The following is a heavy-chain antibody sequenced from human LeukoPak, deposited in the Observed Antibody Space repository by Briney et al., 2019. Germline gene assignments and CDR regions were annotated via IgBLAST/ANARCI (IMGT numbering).Heavy chain of an antibody. J-gene: IGHJ6*03. CDR2: FYQSGT. V-gene: IGHV4-34*01. CDR1: GGSLSDFH. D-gene: IGHD2-2*01. CDR3: ARETSYPQYCSSTSCYGGYYYYYYMDV. Sequence: SETLSLTCVVSGGSLSDFHWSWIRQTPGKGLEWIGEFYQSGTYNPSLNSRVSISLDTSKNQFSLNLSSVTAADTAVYYCARETSYPQYCSSTSCYGGYYYYYYMDVWGKGTTVTVSS.